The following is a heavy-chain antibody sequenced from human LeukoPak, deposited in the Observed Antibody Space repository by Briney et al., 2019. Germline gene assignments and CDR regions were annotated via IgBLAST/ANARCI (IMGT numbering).Heavy chain of an antibody. CDR3: TRGFHTAFDI. CDR2: IYYSGST. CDR1: GGSISSSSYY. D-gene: IGHD3-10*01. Sequence: SETLSLTCTVSGGSISSSSYYWGWVRQPPGKGLEWIGSIYYSGSTYYNPSLKSRVTISLDTSKNQFSLKLTSVTAADTAVYYCTRGFHTAFDIWGQGTLVTVSS. J-gene: IGHJ3*02. V-gene: IGHV4-39*07.